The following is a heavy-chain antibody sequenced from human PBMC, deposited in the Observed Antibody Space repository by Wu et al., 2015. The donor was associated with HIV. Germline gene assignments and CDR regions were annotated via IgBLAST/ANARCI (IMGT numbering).Heavy chain of an antibody. D-gene: IGHD2-21*01. Sequence: QLVQSGAEVKKPGASVKVSCKASGYTFTTYYMNWVRQAPGQGLEWMGLIHPTNSRRSYAEKFQGRVTMTRDTSTSTVYLEMSSLRSEDTALYYCARDRFYAADCGDCFPPFGYWGQGSLVTVSS. CDR1: GYTFTTYY. CDR3: ARDRFYAADCGDCFPPFGY. V-gene: IGHV1-46*01. J-gene: IGHJ4*02. CDR2: IHPTNSRR.